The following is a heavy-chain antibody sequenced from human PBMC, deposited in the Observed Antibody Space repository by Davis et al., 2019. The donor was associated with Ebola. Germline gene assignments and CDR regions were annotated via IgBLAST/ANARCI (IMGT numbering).Heavy chain of an antibody. J-gene: IGHJ4*02. Sequence: SETLSLTCTVSGYSISSGYYWGWIRQPPGKGLEWIGSIYHSGSTYYNPSLKSRVTISVDTSKNQFSLKLSSVTAADTAVYYCARQWVYYFDYWGQGTLVTVSS. V-gene: IGHV4-38-2*02. D-gene: IGHD1-26*01. CDR3: ARQWVYYFDY. CDR2: IYHSGST. CDR1: GYSISSGYY.